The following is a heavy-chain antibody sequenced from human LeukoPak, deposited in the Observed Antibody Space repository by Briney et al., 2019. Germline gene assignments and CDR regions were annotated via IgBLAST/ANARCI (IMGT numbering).Heavy chain of an antibody. D-gene: IGHD3-9*01. V-gene: IGHV3-23*01. CDR2: ISGSGGST. CDR1: GFTFSSYA. J-gene: IGHJ4*02. Sequence: PGGSLRLSRAASGFTFSSYAMSWVRQAPGKGLEWVSAISGSGGSTYYADSVKGRFTISRDNSKNTLYLQMNSLRAEDTAVYYCAAPDYDILTGYSVDFSYWGQGTLVTVSS. CDR3: AAPDYDILTGYSVDFSY.